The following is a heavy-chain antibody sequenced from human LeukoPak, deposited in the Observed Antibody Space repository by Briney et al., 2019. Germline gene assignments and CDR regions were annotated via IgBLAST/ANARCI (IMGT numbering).Heavy chain of an antibody. CDR1: GFTVSSNY. Sequence: GSLRLSCAASGFTVSSNYMSWIRQPPGKGLEWIGEINHSGSTNYNPSLKSRVTISVDTSKNQFSLKLSSVTAADTAVYYCAVRPGYYYDSSGYYNWGQGTLVTVSS. J-gene: IGHJ4*02. CDR2: INHSGST. CDR3: AVRPGYYYDSSGYYN. V-gene: IGHV4-34*08. D-gene: IGHD3-22*01.